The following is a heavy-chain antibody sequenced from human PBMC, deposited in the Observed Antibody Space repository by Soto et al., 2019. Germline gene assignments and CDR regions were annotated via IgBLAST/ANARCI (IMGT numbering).Heavy chain of an antibody. CDR2: IWYDGSNK. CDR3: ARDIWLRPRCLDY. J-gene: IGHJ4*02. D-gene: IGHD5-12*01. V-gene: IGHV3-33*01. Sequence: QVQLVESGGGVVQPGRSLRLSCAASGFTFSSYGMHWVRQAPGKGLEWVAVIWYDGSNKYYADSVKGRFTISRDNSKNTLYLQMNSLRAEETAVYYCARDIWLRPRCLDYWGQGTLVTVSS. CDR1: GFTFSSYG.